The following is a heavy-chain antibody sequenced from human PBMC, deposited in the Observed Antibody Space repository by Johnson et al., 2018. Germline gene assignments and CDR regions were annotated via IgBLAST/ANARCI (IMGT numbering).Heavy chain of an antibody. D-gene: IGHD6-13*01. CDR3: ARDGDPAAANDAFDI. CDR2: MNPNSGNT. J-gene: IGHJ3*02. CDR1: GYTFTSYD. Sequence: QVQLVESGAEVKKXGASVKVSCKASGYTFTSYDINWVRQATGQGLEWMGWMNPNSGNTGYAQKFPGRVTMTRNTSISTAYMERSSLRSEDTAVYYCARDGDPAAANDAFDIWGQGTMVTVSS. V-gene: IGHV1-8*01.